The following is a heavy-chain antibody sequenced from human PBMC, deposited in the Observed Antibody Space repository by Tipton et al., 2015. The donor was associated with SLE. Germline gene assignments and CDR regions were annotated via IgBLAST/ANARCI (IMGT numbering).Heavy chain of an antibody. CDR2: INHSGST. J-gene: IGHJ2*01. D-gene: IGHD3-16*01. CDR1: GYSITSGYY. CDR3: ASHIPVFGGYFDL. Sequence: LSLTCAVSGYSITSGYYWGWIRQPPGKGLEWIGEINHSGSTNYNPSLKSRLTISVDTSKNQFSLKMRSVTAADTAVYYCASHIPVFGGYFDLWGRGSLLTVSS. V-gene: IGHV4-38-2*01.